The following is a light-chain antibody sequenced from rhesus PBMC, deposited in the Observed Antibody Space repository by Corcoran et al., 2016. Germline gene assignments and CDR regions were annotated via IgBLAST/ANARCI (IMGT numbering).Light chain of an antibody. CDR1: ENVNHY. Sequence: DIQMTQSPSSLSASVGDRVTITCRTSENVNHYLNWYQHKPGKAPKLLIYKASTLKSGVPSRFIGSGSGTDYTFTISRLPSEDVATYYCQHNYGTPRTFGQGTKVEIK. V-gene: IGKV1-74*01. CDR2: KAS. CDR3: QHNYGTPRT. J-gene: IGKJ1*01.